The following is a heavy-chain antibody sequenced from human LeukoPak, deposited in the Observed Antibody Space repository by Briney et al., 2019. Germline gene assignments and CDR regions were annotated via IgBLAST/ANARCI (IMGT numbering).Heavy chain of an antibody. CDR2: INSDEATT. V-gene: IGHV3-74*01. Sequence: GGSLRLSCAAAGFSLGRYWMHWVRQVPGKGLVWVSHINSDEATTTYADSVKGRFTISADKAKNTLYLQVNSLKAEDTAVYYCARDFIVGVSTLGFDLWGQGAMVTVSS. J-gene: IGHJ3*01. D-gene: IGHD1-26*01. CDR3: ARDFIVGVSTLGFDL. CDR1: GFSLGRYW.